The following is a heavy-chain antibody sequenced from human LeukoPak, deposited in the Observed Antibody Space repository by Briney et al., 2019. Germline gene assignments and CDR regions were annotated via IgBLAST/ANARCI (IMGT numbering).Heavy chain of an antibody. CDR3: VKDHYVDTALVKDPPFDQ. J-gene: IGHJ4*02. CDR1: GFTFSSYS. Sequence: PGGSLRLSCAASGFTFSSYSMSWVRQAPGKGLEWVSLITGSGVTSNYADSVKGRFTISRDNSKNTLHLQMNSLRDEDTALYYRVKDHYVDTALVKDPPFDQWGQGTLVTVSS. V-gene: IGHV3-23*01. CDR2: ITGSGVTS. D-gene: IGHD5-18*01.